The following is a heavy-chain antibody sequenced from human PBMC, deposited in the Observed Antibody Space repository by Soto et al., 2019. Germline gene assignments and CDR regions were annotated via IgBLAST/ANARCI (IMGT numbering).Heavy chain of an antibody. J-gene: IGHJ5*02. CDR1: GFTCSSYG. CDR2: IWYDGSNK. Sequence: PGGSLRLSCAASGFTCSSYGMHWVRQAPGKGLEWVAVIWYDGSNKYYADSVKGRFTISRDNSKNTLYLQMNSLRAEDTAVYYCARDGSIAAPNGPWFDPWGQGTLVTVTS. V-gene: IGHV3-33*01. CDR3: ARDGSIAAPNGPWFDP. D-gene: IGHD6-13*01.